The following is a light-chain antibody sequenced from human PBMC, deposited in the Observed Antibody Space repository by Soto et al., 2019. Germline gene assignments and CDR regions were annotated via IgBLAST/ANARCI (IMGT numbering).Light chain of an antibody. CDR3: QQYGSSPIT. V-gene: IGKV3-20*01. CDR2: GAS. CDR1: QRVSSSY. J-gene: IGKJ5*01. Sequence: EIVLTQSPGTLSLSPGERATLSCRASQRVSSSYLAWYQQKPGLAPRLLIYGASSRATGVPDRFSGSGSGTDFTLTISRLEPEDFAVYYCQQYGSSPITFGQGTRLEIK.